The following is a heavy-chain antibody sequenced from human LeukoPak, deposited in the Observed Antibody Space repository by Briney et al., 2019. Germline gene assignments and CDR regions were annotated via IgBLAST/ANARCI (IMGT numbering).Heavy chain of an antibody. CDR3: ARAVMEYLAY. V-gene: IGHV4-39*01. CDR2: IYYSGST. Sequence: PSETLSLTCTVSGGSISSSSYYWGWIRQPPGKGLEWIGSIYYSGSTYYNPSLKSRVTISVDTSKNQFSLKLSSVTAADTAVYYCARAVMEYLAYWGQGTLVTVSS. J-gene: IGHJ4*02. D-gene: IGHD2-2*01. CDR1: GGSISSSSYY.